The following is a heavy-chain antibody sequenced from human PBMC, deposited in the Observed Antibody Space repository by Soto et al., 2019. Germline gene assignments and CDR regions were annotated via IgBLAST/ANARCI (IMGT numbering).Heavy chain of an antibody. D-gene: IGHD3-22*01. J-gene: IGHJ5*02. CDR1: GGSISSYY. CDR2: IYYSGST. CDR3: ARGGASGYLNWFDP. V-gene: IGHV4-59*01. Sequence: QVQLQESGPGLVKPSETLSLTCTVSGGSISSYYWSWIRQPPGKGLEWIGYIYYSGSTNYNPSLKSRVTISVDTSKNQFSLKLSSVTAADTAVHYCARGGASGYLNWFDPWGQGTLVTVSS.